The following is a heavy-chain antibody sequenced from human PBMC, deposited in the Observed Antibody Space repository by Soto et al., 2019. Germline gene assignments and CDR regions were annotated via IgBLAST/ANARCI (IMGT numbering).Heavy chain of an antibody. J-gene: IGHJ4*02. Sequence: SETLSLPCSVSGDSISIYYWIWVRQPPGKGLEWIGYIYYSGNTDYNPSLKSRVTISVDTSKIQYSLKLYSVTAADTAVYFCASVNPWDSWGQGTLVTVSS. CDR3: ASVNPWDS. CDR1: GDSISIYY. CDR2: IYYSGNT. V-gene: IGHV4-59*01.